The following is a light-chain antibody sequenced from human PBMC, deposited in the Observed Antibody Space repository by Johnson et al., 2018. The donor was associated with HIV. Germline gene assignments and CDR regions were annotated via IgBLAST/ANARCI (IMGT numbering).Light chain of an antibody. V-gene: IGLV1-51*02. Sequence: QSVLTQPPSVSAAPGQKVTISCSGSSSNIGNNYVSWYQQVPGTAPKLLIYENNKRPSGIPDRFSGSKSGTSAALGITGLQTGDEADYYCGTWDSSLSAHYVFETVTKITVL. CDR1: SSNIGNNY. CDR2: ENN. CDR3: GTWDSSLSAHYV. J-gene: IGLJ1*01.